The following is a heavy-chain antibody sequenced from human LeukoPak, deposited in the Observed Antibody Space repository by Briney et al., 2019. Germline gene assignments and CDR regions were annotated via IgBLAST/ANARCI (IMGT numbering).Heavy chain of an antibody. Sequence: ASVKVSCKASGYTFTSYGISWVRQAPGQGLEWMGWISAYNGNTNYAQKLQGRVTMTTDTSTSTAYMELRSLRSDDTAVYYCARDKEPASYYGVDVWGRGTTVTVSS. V-gene: IGHV1-18*01. CDR3: ARDKEPASYYGVDV. CDR1: GYTFTSYG. J-gene: IGHJ6*02. CDR2: ISAYNGNT.